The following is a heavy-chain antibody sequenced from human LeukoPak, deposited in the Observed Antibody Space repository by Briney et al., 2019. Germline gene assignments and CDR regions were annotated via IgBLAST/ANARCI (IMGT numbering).Heavy chain of an antibody. CDR2: IYTSGST. V-gene: IGHV4-4*09. Sequence: SETLSLTCTVSGSISSYYWSWIRRPPGKGREWIGCIYTSGSTNYNPSLESRVTISVDTSKDQFSPDLSSVTAADTAVYYGARQKCTSASCLTKNAFDIWGQGTMVTVSS. CDR1: GSISSYY. D-gene: IGHD2-2*01. CDR3: ARQKCTSASCLTKNAFDI. J-gene: IGHJ3*02.